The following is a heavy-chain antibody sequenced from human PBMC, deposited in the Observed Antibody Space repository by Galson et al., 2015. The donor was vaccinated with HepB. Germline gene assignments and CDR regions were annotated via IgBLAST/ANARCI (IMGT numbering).Heavy chain of an antibody. Sequence: SLRLSCAASGFTFRNYGMHWVRQAPGNGLEWVALISYDGSNTYYIDSVKGRFTISRDNSKNTLYLQMNSLRVEDTAVFYCAKDLERLYCSSAECLTGLGSWGQGTLVTVSS. J-gene: IGHJ5*02. D-gene: IGHD2-2*01. CDR1: GFTFRNYG. CDR2: ISYDGSNT. CDR3: AKDLERLYCSSAECLTGLGS. V-gene: IGHV3-30*18.